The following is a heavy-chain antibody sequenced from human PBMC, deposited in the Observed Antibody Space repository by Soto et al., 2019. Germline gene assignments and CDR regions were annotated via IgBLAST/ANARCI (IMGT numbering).Heavy chain of an antibody. Sequence: SETLSLTCTVSGGSISSSSYYWGWIRQPPGKGLEWIGSIYYSGSTYYNPSLKSRVTISVDTSKNQFSLKLSSVTAADTAAYYCARGPAVTTIWEYYYYYMDVWGKGTTVTVSS. J-gene: IGHJ6*03. D-gene: IGHD4-4*01. CDR2: IYYSGST. CDR1: GGSISSSSYY. V-gene: IGHV4-39*01. CDR3: ARGPAVTTIWEYYYYYMDV.